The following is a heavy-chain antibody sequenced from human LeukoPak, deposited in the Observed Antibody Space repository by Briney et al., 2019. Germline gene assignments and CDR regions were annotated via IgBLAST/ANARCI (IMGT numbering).Heavy chain of an antibody. V-gene: IGHV1-18*01. J-gene: IGHJ5*02. D-gene: IGHD2-2*01. Sequence: ASVRVSCKASGYTFTNYGITWVRQAPGQGLEWMGWISAYSGNTNYVQKFQGRVTMATDTSTSTAYMELRSLRSDDTAVYYCARDGRRYCSSTSCPPDPWGQGTLVTVSS. CDR2: ISAYSGNT. CDR3: ARDGRRYCSSTSCPPDP. CDR1: GYTFTNYG.